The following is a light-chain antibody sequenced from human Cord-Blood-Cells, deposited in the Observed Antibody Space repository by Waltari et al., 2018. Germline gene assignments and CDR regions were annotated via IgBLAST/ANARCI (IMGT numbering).Light chain of an antibody. J-gene: IGKJ2*01. CDR3: MQALQTPYT. V-gene: IGKV2-28*01. CDR2: LGS. CDR1: QSLLHSNGYNY. Sequence: DIVMTQSPLSLPVTPGEPASISCRSSQSLLHSNGYNYLDWYLQKPWQSPQLLIYLGSNRASGVPYRFSGSGSGTEFTLKISRVEAEDVGVYYCMQALQTPYTFGQGTKLEIK.